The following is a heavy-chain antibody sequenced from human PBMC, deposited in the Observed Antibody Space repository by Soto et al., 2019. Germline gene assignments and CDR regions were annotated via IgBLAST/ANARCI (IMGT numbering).Heavy chain of an antibody. CDR2: IVPIFGTA. J-gene: IGHJ4*02. CDR1: GVTFSSYA. D-gene: IGHD6-13*01. V-gene: IGHV1-69*01. Sequence: QVQLVQSGAEVKKPGSSVKVSCKASGVTFSSYAISWVRQAPGQGLEWMGGIVPIFGTANYAQKFQGRVTITADESTSTDYMELSSLRSEDTAVYSGARDYIEAARTFDYLGQGTLVTVSS. CDR3: ARDYIEAARTFDY.